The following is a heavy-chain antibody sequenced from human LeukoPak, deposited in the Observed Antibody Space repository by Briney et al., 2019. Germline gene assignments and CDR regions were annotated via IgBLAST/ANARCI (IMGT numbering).Heavy chain of an antibody. CDR1: GFTFSSYG. J-gene: IGHJ4*02. Sequence: SLRLSCAASGFTFSSYGMHWVRQAPGKGLEWVAVIWYDGSNKYYADSVKGRFTISRDNSKNTLYLQMNSRRAEDTAVYYCARDKPPPYYYDSSGIFDYWGQGTLVTVSS. CDR2: IWYDGSNK. CDR3: ARDKPPPYYYDSSGIFDY. D-gene: IGHD3-22*01. V-gene: IGHV3-33*01.